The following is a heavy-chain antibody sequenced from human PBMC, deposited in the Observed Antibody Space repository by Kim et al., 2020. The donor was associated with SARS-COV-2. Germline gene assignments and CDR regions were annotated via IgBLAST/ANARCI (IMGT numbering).Heavy chain of an antibody. CDR1: GLSFDDSA. V-gene: IGHV3-30*04. Sequence: GGSLRLSCAASGLSFDDSAMNWVRQAPGKGLDWVAVISYDGRNKDYADSVKGRFTISRDNSKNTLFLQMNSLRGEDTGVYYCARGNYHELVSIADYYNGMDVWGQGTTVTVSS. CDR3: ARGNYHELVSIADYYNGMDV. J-gene: IGHJ6*02. D-gene: IGHD3-22*01. CDR2: ISYDGRNK.